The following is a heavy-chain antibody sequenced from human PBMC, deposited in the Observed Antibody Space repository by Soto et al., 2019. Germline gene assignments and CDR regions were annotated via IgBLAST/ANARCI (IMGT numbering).Heavy chain of an antibody. CDR1: GYSFTSYW. J-gene: IGHJ4*02. CDR3: ARIPVAYSSGFNYFDY. V-gene: IGHV5-51*01. Sequence: GESLKISCKGSGYSFTSYWIGWVRQMPGKGLEWMGIIYPGDSDTRYSPSFQGQVTISADKSISTAYLQWSSLKASDAAMYYCARIPVAYSSGFNYFDYWGQGTLVTVSS. CDR2: IYPGDSDT. D-gene: IGHD6-19*01.